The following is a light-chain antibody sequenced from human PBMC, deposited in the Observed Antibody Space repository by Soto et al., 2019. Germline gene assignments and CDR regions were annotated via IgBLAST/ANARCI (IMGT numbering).Light chain of an antibody. CDR2: AIS. J-gene: IGKJ4*01. V-gene: IGKV3-20*01. CDR1: QSVNSKY. CDR3: QQYDNSHLT. Sequence: EVVLTQSPGTLSLSLGERATLSCRASQSVNSKYLAWYQQKPGQAPRLLMYAISSRAAGIPDRFSGSGSGTDFTLTISRLEPEDLAVYYCQQYDNSHLTFGGGTKVEI.